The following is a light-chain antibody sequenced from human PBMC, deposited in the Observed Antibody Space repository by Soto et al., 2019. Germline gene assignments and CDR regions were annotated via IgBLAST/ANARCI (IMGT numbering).Light chain of an antibody. CDR1: QSISNW. Sequence: DIQMTQSPSTLSASVGDRLTITCRASQSISNWLAWYQQRPGKAPKLLIFDASSLESGVPSRFSGSGSGTEFTLTISSLQPDDFATYYCQQYNTYSKTFGQGTKVDI. CDR2: DAS. V-gene: IGKV1-5*01. J-gene: IGKJ1*01. CDR3: QQYNTYSKT.